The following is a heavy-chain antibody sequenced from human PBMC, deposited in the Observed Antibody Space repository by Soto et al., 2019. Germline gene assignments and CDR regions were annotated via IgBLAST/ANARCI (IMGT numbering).Heavy chain of an antibody. V-gene: IGHV3-7*01. J-gene: IGHJ4*02. Sequence: GGSLRLSCAASGFTFSSYWMSWVRQAPGKGLEWVANIKQDGSEKYYVDSVKGRFTISRDNAKNSLYLQMNSLRAEDTAVYYCARDRYSSSVERGFDYWGQGTLVTAPQ. CDR3: ARDRYSSSVERGFDY. CDR1: GFTFSSYW. D-gene: IGHD6-6*01. CDR2: IKQDGSEK.